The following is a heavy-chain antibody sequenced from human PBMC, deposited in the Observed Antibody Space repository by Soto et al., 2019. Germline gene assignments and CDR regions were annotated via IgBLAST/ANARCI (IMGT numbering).Heavy chain of an antibody. CDR1: GGSISGYY. CDR2: MYNTGST. J-gene: IGHJ6*02. D-gene: IGHD2-21*02. V-gene: IGHV4-59*01. CDR3: ARDLWGYCGTDCYPLDV. Sequence: SETLSLTCTVSGGSISGYYWSWIRQPPGKGLEWIGYMYNTGSTVYNPSFKSRVTISVDTSKNQISMKLNSMTDADTAVYYCARDLWGYCGTDCYPLDVWGQGTTVTVS.